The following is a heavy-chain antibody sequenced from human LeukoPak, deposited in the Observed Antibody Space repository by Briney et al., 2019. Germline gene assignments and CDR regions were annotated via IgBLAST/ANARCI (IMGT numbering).Heavy chain of an antibody. Sequence: PSETLSLTCAVSGGSISSSSYYWGWVRQPPGKGLEWIGTINYSGNTYYNPPLKSRVTISVDTSKNQFSLNLSSVTAADTAMYYCARAHPYGEFDYWGQGTLVTVSS. J-gene: IGHJ4*02. CDR3: ARAHPYGEFDY. CDR1: GGSISSSSYY. V-gene: IGHV4-39*07. D-gene: IGHD4-17*01. CDR2: INYSGNT.